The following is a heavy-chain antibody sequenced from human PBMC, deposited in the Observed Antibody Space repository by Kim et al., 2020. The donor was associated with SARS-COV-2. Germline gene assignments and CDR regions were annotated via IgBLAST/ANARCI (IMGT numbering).Heavy chain of an antibody. J-gene: IGHJ5*02. V-gene: IGHV1-46*01. D-gene: IGHD6-13*01. CDR3: ARDPVAAAGNLWFDP. Sequence: QKFQGRVTMTRDTSTSTVYMELSSLRSEDTAVYYCARDPVAAAGNLWFDPWGQGTLVTVSS.